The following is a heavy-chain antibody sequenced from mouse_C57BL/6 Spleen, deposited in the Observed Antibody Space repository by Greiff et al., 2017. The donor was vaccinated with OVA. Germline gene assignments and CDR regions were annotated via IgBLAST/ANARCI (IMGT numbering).Heavy chain of an antibody. D-gene: IGHD2-5*01. CDR3: AKSNYGWYFDV. J-gene: IGHJ1*03. CDR1: GYSITSGYY. V-gene: IGHV3-6*01. Sequence: EVQLQESGPGLVKPSQSLSLTCSVTGYSITSGYYWNWIRQFPGNKLEWMGYISYDGSNNYNPSLKNRISITRDTSKNQFFLKLNSVTTEDTATYYCAKSNYGWYFDVWGTGTTVTVSS. CDR2: ISYDGSN.